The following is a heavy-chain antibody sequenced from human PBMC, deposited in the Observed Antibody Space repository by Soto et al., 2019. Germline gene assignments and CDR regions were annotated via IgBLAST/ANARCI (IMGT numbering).Heavy chain of an antibody. CDR1: CGSISSGDYH. CDR2: VYYSGST. D-gene: IGHD2-15*01. J-gene: IGHJ6*02. CDR3: ASDYRAPSAGAMDG. Sequence: SETLSLTCTVSCGSISSGDYHWSWIRQPPGKGLEWIGAVYYSGSTYYNPSLKSRITISVDTSKNQFSLKLTSVTAADTAAYYCASDYRAPSAGAMDGWRRGTTVIVSS. V-gene: IGHV4-30-4*01.